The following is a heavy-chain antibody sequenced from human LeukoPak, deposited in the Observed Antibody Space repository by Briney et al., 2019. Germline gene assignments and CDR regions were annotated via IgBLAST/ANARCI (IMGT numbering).Heavy chain of an antibody. CDR3: ARGLYTSLDAFDI. CDR2: IYYSGST. J-gene: IGHJ3*02. D-gene: IGHD2-2*01. V-gene: IGHV4-30-2*03. CDR1: GGSISSGSYY. Sequence: SQTLSLTCTVSGGSISSGSYYWSWIRQPAGKGLEWIGSIYYSGSTYYNPSLKSRVTISVDTSKNQFSLKLSSVTAADTAVYYCARGLYTSLDAFDIWGQGTMVTVSP.